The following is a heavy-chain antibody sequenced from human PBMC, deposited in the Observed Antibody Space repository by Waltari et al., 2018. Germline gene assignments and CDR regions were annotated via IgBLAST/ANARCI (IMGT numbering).Heavy chain of an antibody. CDR3: ARRKRWFGDPPRVTYMDV. CDR2: INHSGST. Sequence: QVQLQQGGAGLLKPSETLSLPCAVYGGSFSGYSWSWIRQPPGKGLEWSGEINHSGSTNYNPSLKSRVTISVDTSKNQFSLKLSSVTAADTAVYYCARRKRWFGDPPRVTYMDVWGKGTTVTVSS. V-gene: IGHV4-34*01. J-gene: IGHJ6*03. D-gene: IGHD3-10*01. CDR1: GGSFSGYS.